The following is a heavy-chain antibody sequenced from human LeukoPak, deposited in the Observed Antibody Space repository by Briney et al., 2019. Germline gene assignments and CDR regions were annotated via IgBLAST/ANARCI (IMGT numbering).Heavy chain of an antibody. Sequence: GGSLRLSCAASGFTFSSYSMNWVRQAPGKGLEWVSSISSSSSYIYYADSVKGRFTISRDNAKNSLYLQMNSLRAEDTAVYYCARDGRRLRFRYFDLWGRGTLVTVSS. CDR2: ISSSSSYI. CDR3: ARDGRRLRFRYFDL. CDR1: GFTFSSYS. D-gene: IGHD5-12*01. V-gene: IGHV3-21*01. J-gene: IGHJ2*01.